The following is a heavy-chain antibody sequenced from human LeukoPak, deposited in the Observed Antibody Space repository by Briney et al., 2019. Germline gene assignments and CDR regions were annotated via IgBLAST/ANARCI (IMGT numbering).Heavy chain of an antibody. J-gene: IGHJ4*02. CDR2: SSGSGGST. Sequence: PGGSLRLSCAASGFAFSSYAMSWVRQAPGKGLEWVSGSSGSGGSTYYADSVKGRFTIPRDNSKNTLYLQMNSLRAEDTAVYYCAKGLRYFDYWGQGTLVTVSS. V-gene: IGHV3-23*01. CDR3: AKGLRYFDY. CDR1: GFAFSSYA.